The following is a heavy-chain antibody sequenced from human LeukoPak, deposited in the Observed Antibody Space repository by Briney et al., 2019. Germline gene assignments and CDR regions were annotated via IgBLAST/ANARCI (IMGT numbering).Heavy chain of an antibody. V-gene: IGHV1-18*01. J-gene: IGHJ4*02. CDR3: ASINYYDSSGYYRPYYFDY. D-gene: IGHD3-22*01. CDR2: ISAYNGNT. CDR1: GYTFTSYG. Sequence: ASVKVSCKASGYTFTSYGISWVRQAPGQGLEWMGWISAYNGNTNYAQKLQGRVTMTTDTSTSTAYMELRSLRSDDTAVYYCASINYYDSSGYYRPYYFDYWGQGTLVTVSS.